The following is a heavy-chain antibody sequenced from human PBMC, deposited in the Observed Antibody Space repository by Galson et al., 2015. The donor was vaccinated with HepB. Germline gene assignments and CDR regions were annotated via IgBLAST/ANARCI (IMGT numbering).Heavy chain of an antibody. V-gene: IGHV1-2*06. CDR2: INPNSGGT. D-gene: IGHD3-10*01. Sequence: SVKVSCKASGYTFTGYHMHWVRQAPGQGLEWMGRINPNSGGTNYAQKFQGRVTMTRDTSISTAYMELSRLRSDDTAVYYCARDPGSREVQGVPPYYYYMDVWGKGTTVTVSS. CDR3: ARDPGSREVQGVPPYYYYMDV. J-gene: IGHJ6*03. CDR1: GYTFTGYH.